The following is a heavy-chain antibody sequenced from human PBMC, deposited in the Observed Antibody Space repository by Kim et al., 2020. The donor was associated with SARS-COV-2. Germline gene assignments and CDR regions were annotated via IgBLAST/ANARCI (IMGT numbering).Heavy chain of an antibody. CDR1: GYTFTSYD. V-gene: IGHV1-8*01. CDR2: MNPNSGNT. J-gene: IGHJ5*02. D-gene: IGHD6-19*01. Sequence: ASVKVSCKASGYTFTSYDINWVRQATGQGLEWMGWMNPNSGNTGYAQKFQGRVTMTRNTSISTAYMELSSLRSEDTAVYYCATSPQWLAGGFDPWGQGTLGTVSS. CDR3: ATSPQWLAGGFDP.